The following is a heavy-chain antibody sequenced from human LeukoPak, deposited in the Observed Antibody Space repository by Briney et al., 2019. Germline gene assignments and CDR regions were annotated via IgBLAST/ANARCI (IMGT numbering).Heavy chain of an antibody. CDR1: GGSISSYY. J-gene: IGHJ4*02. D-gene: IGHD1-26*01. Sequence: PSETLSLTCTVSGGSISSYYWSWIRQPPGKGLEWIGYIYYSGSTNYNPSLKSRVTISVDTSKNQFSLKLSSVTAADTAVYYCARHTVGATTSLDYWGQGTLVTVSS. V-gene: IGHV4-59*08. CDR2: IYYSGST. CDR3: ARHTVGATTSLDY.